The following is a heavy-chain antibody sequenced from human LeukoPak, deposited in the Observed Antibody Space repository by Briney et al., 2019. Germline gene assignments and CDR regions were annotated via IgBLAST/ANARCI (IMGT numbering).Heavy chain of an antibody. CDR1: GFTFSSYG. J-gene: IGHJ4*02. V-gene: IGHV3-33*06. Sequence: GGSLRLSCAASGFTFSSYGMHWVRQAPGKGLEWVAVIWYDGSNKYYADSVKGRFTISRDNSKNTLYLQVNSLRAEDTAVYYCAKDRSPVATISFDYWGQGTLVTVSS. CDR3: AKDRSPVATISFDY. D-gene: IGHD5-12*01. CDR2: IWYDGSNK.